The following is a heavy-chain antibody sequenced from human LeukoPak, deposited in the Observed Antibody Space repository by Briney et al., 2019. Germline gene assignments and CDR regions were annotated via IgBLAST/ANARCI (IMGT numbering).Heavy chain of an antibody. D-gene: IGHD3-9*01. CDR2: IYYSGST. CDR1: ARSISSYY. V-gene: IGHV4-59*08. CDR3: ARHSDILTDYRWFDP. Sequence: SQCLSPTCTLSARSISSYYWSWIRQPPGKGMEWIGYIYYSGSTNYNPSLKSRVTISVDTSKNQFSLKLSSVTAADTAVYYCARHSDILTDYRWFDPWGQGTLVTVSS. J-gene: IGHJ5*02.